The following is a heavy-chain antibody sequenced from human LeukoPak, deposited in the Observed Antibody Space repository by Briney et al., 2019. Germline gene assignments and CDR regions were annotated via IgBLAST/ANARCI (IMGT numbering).Heavy chain of an antibody. CDR1: GFTFDDYG. D-gene: IGHD3-22*01. CDR3: AKTYYYDSSGYWFDY. J-gene: IGHJ4*02. Sequence: GGSLRLSCAASGFTFDDYGMNWVRHAPGKGLGWVSGINWNGGSTGYADSVKGRFTISRDNAKNSLYLQMNSLRAEDTALYYCAKTYYYDSSGYWFDYWGQGTLVTASS. V-gene: IGHV3-20*04. CDR2: INWNGGST.